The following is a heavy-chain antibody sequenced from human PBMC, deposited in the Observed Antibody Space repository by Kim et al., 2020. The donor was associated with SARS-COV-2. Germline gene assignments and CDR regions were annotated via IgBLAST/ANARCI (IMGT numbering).Heavy chain of an antibody. V-gene: IGHV1-46*01. CDR1: GYTFTTYY. Sequence: ASVKVSCKASGYTFTTYYMHWVRQAPGQGLEWMGVINPSGGTTTYAQNFQGRVTMTRDTSTGTVYMELSSLRSEDTAVYYCARSLLVGGARREPLDYWGQGTLVTVSS. J-gene: IGHJ4*02. CDR2: INPSGGTT. CDR3: ARSLLVGGARREPLDY. D-gene: IGHD1-26*01.